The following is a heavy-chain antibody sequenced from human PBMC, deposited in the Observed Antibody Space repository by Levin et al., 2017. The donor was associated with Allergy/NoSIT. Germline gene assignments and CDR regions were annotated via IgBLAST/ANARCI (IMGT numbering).Heavy chain of an antibody. Sequence: SVKVSCKASGGTFSSYAISWVRQAPGQGLEWMGGIIPIFGTANYAQKFQGRVTITADESTSTAYMELSSLRSEDTAVYYCAGAQIPINYDSSGYFDYWGQGTLVTVSS. CDR1: GGTFSSYA. J-gene: IGHJ4*02. D-gene: IGHD3-22*01. CDR2: IIPIFGTA. V-gene: IGHV1-69*13. CDR3: AGAQIPINYDSSGYFDY.